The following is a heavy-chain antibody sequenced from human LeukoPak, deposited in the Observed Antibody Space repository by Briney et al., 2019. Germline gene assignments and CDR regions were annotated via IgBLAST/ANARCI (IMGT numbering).Heavy chain of an antibody. J-gene: IGHJ4*02. CDR1: GGSFSGYY. CDR2: INHSGST. CDR3: ARGRYDFWSGYYAPGEYYFDY. V-gene: IGHV4-34*01. Sequence: SETLSLTCAVYGGSFSGYYWSWIRQPPGKGLEWIGEINHSGSTNYNPSLKSRVTISVDTSKNQFSLKLSSVTAADTAVYYCARGRYDFWSGYYAPGEYYFDYWGQGTLVTVSS. D-gene: IGHD3-3*01.